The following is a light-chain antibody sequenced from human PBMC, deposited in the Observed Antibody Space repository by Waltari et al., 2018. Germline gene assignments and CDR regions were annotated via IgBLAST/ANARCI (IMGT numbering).Light chain of an antibody. CDR3: CSYVGSNIYWV. V-gene: IGLV2-11*01. Sequence: QSALTQPRSVSGSPGQSVTISCTGTSSDIGDYNYVSWYQHYPAKAPKLIIYNINKRPSGVPDRFSGSKSGNTASLTISGLQAEDEADYYCCSYVGSNIYWVFGGGTKLTVL. CDR2: NIN. J-gene: IGLJ3*02. CDR1: SSDIGDYNY.